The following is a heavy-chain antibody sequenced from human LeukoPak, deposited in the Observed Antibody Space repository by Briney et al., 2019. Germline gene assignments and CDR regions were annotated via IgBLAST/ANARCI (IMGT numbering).Heavy chain of an antibody. J-gene: IGHJ4*02. Sequence: GGSLRLSCAASGFTFSDYYMSWVRQAPGKGLEWLSYITTSGSTIYYADSVKGRFTVSRDNAKNSLYLQMNSLRAEDTAVYYCARWIYGSGSKRYFDSWGQGTLVTVSS. CDR1: GFTFSDYY. D-gene: IGHD3-10*01. CDR3: ARWIYGSGSKRYFDS. CDR2: ITTSGSTI. V-gene: IGHV3-11*04.